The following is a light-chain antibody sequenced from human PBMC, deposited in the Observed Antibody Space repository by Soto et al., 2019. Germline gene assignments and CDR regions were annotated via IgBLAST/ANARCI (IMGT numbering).Light chain of an antibody. Sequence: QSVLTQPPSAASTAGQRVTLSCSGSISNIGTFYVYWYQHLPGTAPRLLIYLDTQRPSGVPDRFSGSKSGTSASLAISGLRAEDEGYYYCAAWDDGLNAYVFGTGTKVTVL. V-gene: IGLV1-47*02. CDR1: ISNIGTFY. CDR3: AAWDDGLNAYV. CDR2: LDT. J-gene: IGLJ1*01.